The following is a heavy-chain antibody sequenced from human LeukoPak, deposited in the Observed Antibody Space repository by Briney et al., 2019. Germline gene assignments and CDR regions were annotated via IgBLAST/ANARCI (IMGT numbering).Heavy chain of an antibody. CDR1: GGSFSGYY. CDR3: ARGVYSNYDY. J-gene: IGHJ4*02. CDR2: INHSGST. V-gene: IGHV4-34*01. Sequence: SETLSLTCAVYGGSFSGYYWSWIRQPPGKGLEWIGEINHSGSTNYNPSLKSRVTISVDTSKNQFSPKLSSVTAADTAVYYCARGVYSNYDYWGQGTLVTVSS. D-gene: IGHD4-11*01.